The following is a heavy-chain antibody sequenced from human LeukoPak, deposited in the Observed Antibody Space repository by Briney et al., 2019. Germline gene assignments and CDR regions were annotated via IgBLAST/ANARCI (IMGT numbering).Heavy chain of an antibody. Sequence: TTSETLSLTCTVSGGSISSGSYYWSWIRQPAGKGLEWIGRIYTSGSTNYNPSLKSRVTISVDTSKNQFSLKLSSVTAADTAVYYCASVPRITATIDYWGQGTLVTVSS. J-gene: IGHJ4*02. V-gene: IGHV4-61*02. CDR2: IYTSGST. CDR3: ASVPRITATIDY. D-gene: IGHD5-18*01. CDR1: GGSISSGSYY.